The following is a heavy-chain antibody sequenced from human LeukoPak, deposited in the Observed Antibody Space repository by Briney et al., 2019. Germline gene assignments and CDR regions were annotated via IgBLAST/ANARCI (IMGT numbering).Heavy chain of an antibody. J-gene: IGHJ4*02. CDR1: GFTFSSYW. V-gene: IGHV3-7*01. D-gene: IGHD6-13*01. CDR2: IKQDGSEK. Sequence: GGSLRLSCAASGFTFSSYWMSRVRQAPGKGLEWVANIKQDGSEKYYVDSVKGRFTISRDNAKNSPCLQMNSLRAEDTAVYYCARDHSFSSSWYMLDYWGQGTLVTVSS. CDR3: ARDHSFSSSWYMLDY.